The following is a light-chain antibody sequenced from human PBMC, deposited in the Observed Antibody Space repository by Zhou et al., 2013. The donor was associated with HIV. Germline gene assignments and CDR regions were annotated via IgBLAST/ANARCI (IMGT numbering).Light chain of an antibody. CDR2: GNT. Sequence: QSVLTQPPSVPGAPGQRVTISCTGSSSNIGAGYDVHWYQQLPGTAPKLPIYGNTNRPSGVPDRFSGSKSGTSASLAITGLQAEDEADYYCQSYDSSLSGVVFGGGTKLTVL. V-gene: IGLV1-40*01. CDR3: QSYDSSLSGVV. J-gene: IGLJ2*01. CDR1: SSNIGAGYD.